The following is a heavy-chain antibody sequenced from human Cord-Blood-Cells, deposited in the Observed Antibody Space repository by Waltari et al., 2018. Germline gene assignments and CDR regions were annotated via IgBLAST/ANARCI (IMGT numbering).Heavy chain of an antibody. J-gene: IGHJ4*02. D-gene: IGHD3-10*01. V-gene: IGHV4-34*01. Sequence: QVQLQPWGAGLLKPSATLSLTCAVYGGCFSGYYWSWIRQPPGKGREWIGEINHSGSTNYNPSLKSRVTISVDTSKNQFSLKLSSVTAADTAVYYCARVNYYGSGSYTIDYWGQGTLVTVSS. CDR3: ARVNYYGSGSYTIDY. CDR2: INHSGST. CDR1: GGCFSGYY.